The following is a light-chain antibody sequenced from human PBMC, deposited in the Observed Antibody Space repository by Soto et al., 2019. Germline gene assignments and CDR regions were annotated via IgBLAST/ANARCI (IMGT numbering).Light chain of an antibody. CDR2: GNS. J-gene: IGLJ2*01. Sequence: QSVLTQPPSVSGAPGQRVTISCTGSSSNIGAGYDVHWYQQLPGTAPKLLIYGNSNRPSGVPDRFSGSKSGTSASLAITGLQAEDEADYYCQSYDSRLGGVVFGGGTKVTVL. V-gene: IGLV1-40*01. CDR1: SSNIGAGYD. CDR3: QSYDSRLGGVV.